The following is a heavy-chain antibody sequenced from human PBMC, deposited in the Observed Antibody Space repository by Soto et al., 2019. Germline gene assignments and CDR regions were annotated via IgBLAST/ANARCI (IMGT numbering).Heavy chain of an antibody. J-gene: IGHJ4*02. Sequence: QVQLQESGPRLVKPSETLSLTCTVSGGSVSSGSYYWSWIRQPPGKGLEWIGYIYYSGSTNYNPSLKSRVTISVDTSKNQFSLKLSSVTAADTAVYYCANYPTTVTSDYWGQGTLVTVSS. CDR3: ANYPTTVTSDY. D-gene: IGHD4-17*01. V-gene: IGHV4-61*01. CDR2: IYYSGST. CDR1: GGSVSSGSYY.